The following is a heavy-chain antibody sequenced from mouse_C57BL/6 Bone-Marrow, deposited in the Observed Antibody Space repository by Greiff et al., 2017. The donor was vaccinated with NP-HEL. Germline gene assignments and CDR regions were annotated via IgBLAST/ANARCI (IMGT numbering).Heavy chain of an antibody. CDR1: GYTFTSYW. V-gene: IGHV1-69*01. D-gene: IGHD2-3*01. CDR3: ARYDGFYGGYYAMDY. CDR2: IDPSDSYT. J-gene: IGHJ4*01. Sequence: VQLQQPGAELVMPGASVKLSCKASGYTFTSYWMHWVKQRPGQGLEWIGEIDPSDSYTNYNQKFKGKSTLTVDKSSSTAYMQLSSLTSEDSAVYYCARYDGFYGGYYAMDYWGQGTSVTVSS.